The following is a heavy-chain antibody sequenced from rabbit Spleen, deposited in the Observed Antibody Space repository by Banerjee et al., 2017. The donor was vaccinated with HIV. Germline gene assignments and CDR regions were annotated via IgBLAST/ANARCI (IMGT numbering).Heavy chain of an antibody. CDR1: GVSLNDKDV. CDR3: ARDLVAVIGWNFNL. J-gene: IGHJ4*01. D-gene: IGHD1-1*01. Sequence: EQLEESGGGRVKPEGSLTLTCKASGVSLNDKDVMCWVRQAPGKGLEWIACINIVTGKSVYANWAEGRFIMSRTSSTTVTLQMTSLTAADTATYFCARDLVAVIGWNFNLWGQGTLVTVS. V-gene: IGHV1S45*01. CDR2: INIVTGKS.